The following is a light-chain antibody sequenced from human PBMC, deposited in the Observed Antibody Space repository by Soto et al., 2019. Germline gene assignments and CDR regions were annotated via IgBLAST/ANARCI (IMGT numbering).Light chain of an antibody. V-gene: IGKV3-15*01. Sequence: EIVPTQSTATLSVSLVERATLSWRASQSVSSNVAWYQQRSGQPPRLLIYGIFIRATGIPDRFSGSGSATEFTLTISRLEPEDIAVYYCQHYGYPQWTFGPGTKVDIK. CDR1: QSVSSN. CDR3: QHYGYPQWT. CDR2: GIF. J-gene: IGKJ1*01.